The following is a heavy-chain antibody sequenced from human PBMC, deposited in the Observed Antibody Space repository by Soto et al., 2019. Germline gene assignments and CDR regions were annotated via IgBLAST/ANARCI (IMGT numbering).Heavy chain of an antibody. CDR3: VREVEGYYHDNSLHFYFDL. CDR1: GFTFSSYD. Sequence: DVQLVESGGGLVQPGGSLRLSCVASGFTFSSYDMHWVRQAAGKGLEWVSGIGSAGDTYSPGSVKGRFTISRDNAKNSLYLQLNSLRAEDTAVYNCVREVEGYYHDNSLHFYFDLWGRGTRVTVSS. D-gene: IGHD3-22*01. V-gene: IGHV3-13*04. J-gene: IGHJ2*01. CDR2: IGSAGDT.